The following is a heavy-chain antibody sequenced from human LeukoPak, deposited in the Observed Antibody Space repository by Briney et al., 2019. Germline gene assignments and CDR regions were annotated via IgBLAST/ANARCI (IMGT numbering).Heavy chain of an antibody. Sequence: GASVKVSCKASGGTFSSYTIRWVRQAPGQGLEWMGRIIPILGIANYAQKFQGRVTITADKSTSTAYMELSSLRSEDTAVYYCAESGAYCGGDCYSGSFDYWGQGTLVTVSS. V-gene: IGHV1-69*02. CDR3: AESGAYCGGDCYSGSFDY. CDR2: IIPILGIA. CDR1: GGTFSSYT. J-gene: IGHJ4*02. D-gene: IGHD2-21*01.